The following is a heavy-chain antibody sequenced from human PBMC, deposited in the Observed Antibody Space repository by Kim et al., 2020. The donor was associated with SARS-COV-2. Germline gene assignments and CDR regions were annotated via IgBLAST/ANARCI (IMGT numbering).Heavy chain of an antibody. CDR1: GYSFTSYW. V-gene: IGHV5-10-1*01. D-gene: IGHD5-12*01. CDR3: ATYQSVAFDN. Sequence: GESLKISCKGSGYSFTSYWNTWVLQMPGKGLEWMGRIDPSDSYTNYSPSFQGHVTISTDKSISTAYLQWSSLKASDTAMYYFATYQSVAFDNWSQGTLVTVSS. CDR2: IDPSDSYT. J-gene: IGHJ4*02.